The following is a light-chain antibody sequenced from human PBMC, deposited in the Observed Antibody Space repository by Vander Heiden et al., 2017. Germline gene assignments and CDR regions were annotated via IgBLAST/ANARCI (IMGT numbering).Light chain of an antibody. CDR3: QQYGSSPT. CDR2: GAS. V-gene: IGKV3-20*01. J-gene: IGKJ1*01. CDR1: QSVSSSY. Sequence: DIVLTQSPGTLSLSPGERATLSCRASQSVSSSYLGWYQQKPGQAPRLLIYGASSRATGIPDRFSGSGSGTDFTLTISRLEPEDFAVYYCQQYGSSPTFGQGTKVEIK.